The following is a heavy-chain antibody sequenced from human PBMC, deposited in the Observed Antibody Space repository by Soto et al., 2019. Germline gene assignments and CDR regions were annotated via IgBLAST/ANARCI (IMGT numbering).Heavy chain of an antibody. CDR1: RYSFTSYW. Sequence: KPHGESLKISCKGSRYSFTSYWIGWVRQMPGKGLEWMGIIYPGDSDTRYSPSVQGQGTISADKSISTAYLQWSSLKASDTAMYYCARHSRASRAYYYYYMDVWGKVTTVTLSS. D-gene: IGHD6-13*01. CDR2: IYPGDSDT. CDR3: ARHSRASRAYYYYYMDV. V-gene: IGHV5-51*01. J-gene: IGHJ6*03.